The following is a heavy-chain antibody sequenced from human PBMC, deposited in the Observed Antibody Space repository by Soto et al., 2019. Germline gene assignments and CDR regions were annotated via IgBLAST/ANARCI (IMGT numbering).Heavy chain of an antibody. CDR3: ARRWGTTFDY. D-gene: IGHD3-16*01. CDR1: GGSISSYY. CDR2: IYYSGST. V-gene: IGHV4-59*08. J-gene: IGHJ4*02. Sequence: QVQLQESGPGLVKPSETLSLPCTVSGGSISSYYWSWIRQPPGKGLEWIGYIYYSGSTNYNPSLKGRVTRSVDTSKNQFSLRRSSVTAADTAVYYCARRWGTTFDYWGQGTLVTVSS.